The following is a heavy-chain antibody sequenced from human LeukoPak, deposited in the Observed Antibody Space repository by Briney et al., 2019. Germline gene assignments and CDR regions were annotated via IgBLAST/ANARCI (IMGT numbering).Heavy chain of an antibody. V-gene: IGHV3-23*01. Sequence: LTGGSLRLSCAASGFTFSSYAMSWVRQAPGKGLEWVSAIRDSGSSTHYADSVKGRFTTSRDNSKNTLFLQMNSLRAEDTAIYYCAKYGPQDSGSSHFDYWGQGAPVTVSS. D-gene: IGHD1-26*01. CDR3: AKYGPQDSGSSHFDY. CDR2: IRDSGSST. CDR1: GFTFSSYA. J-gene: IGHJ4*02.